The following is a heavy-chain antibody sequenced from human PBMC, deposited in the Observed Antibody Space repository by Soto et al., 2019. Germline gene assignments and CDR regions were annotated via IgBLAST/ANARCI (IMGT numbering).Heavy chain of an antibody. CDR2: INHSGST. CDR1: GGSFSGYY. J-gene: IGHJ4*02. CDR3: ARGREDTVTTRSPERFDY. Sequence: QVQLQQWGAGLLKPSETLSLTCAVYGGSFSGYYWSWIRQPPGKGLEWIGEINHSGSTNYNPSLKSRVTISVDTSKNQFSVKLSSVTAADTAVYCCARGREDTVTTRSPERFDYWGQGTLVTVSS. D-gene: IGHD4-17*01. V-gene: IGHV4-34*01.